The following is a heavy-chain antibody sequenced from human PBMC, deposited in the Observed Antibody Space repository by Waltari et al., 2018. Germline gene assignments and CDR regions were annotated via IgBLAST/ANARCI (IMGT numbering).Heavy chain of an antibody. CDR1: GYTFTSYD. Sequence: QVQLVQSGAEVKKPGASVKVSCKASGYTFTSYDIKWVRQATGQGLEWMGWRNPNSGNTGYAQKFQGRVTITRNTSISTAYMELSSLRSEDTAVYYCARGSDYGDYGGFDYWGQGTLVTVSS. CDR3: ARGSDYGDYGGFDY. J-gene: IGHJ4*02. D-gene: IGHD4-17*01. V-gene: IGHV1-8*03. CDR2: RNPNSGNT.